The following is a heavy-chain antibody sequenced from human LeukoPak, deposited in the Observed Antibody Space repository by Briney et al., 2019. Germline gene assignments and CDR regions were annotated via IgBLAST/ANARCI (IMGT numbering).Heavy chain of an antibody. CDR1: TGSISSGAYY. CDR2: IYYSGST. D-gene: IGHD5-24*01. CDR3: ARLVLVEMATQPRWFDP. V-gene: IGHV4-31*03. Sequence: PSETLSLTCTVSTGSISSGAYYWSWIRQRPGKGLEWIGYIYYSGSTYYNPSLKSRVTISVDTSKNQFSLKLSSVTAADTAVYYCARLVLVEMATQPRWFDPWGQGTLVTVSS. J-gene: IGHJ5*02.